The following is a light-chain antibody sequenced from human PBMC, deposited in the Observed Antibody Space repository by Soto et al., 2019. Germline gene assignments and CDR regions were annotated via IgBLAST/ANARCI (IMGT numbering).Light chain of an antibody. CDR1: SSDVGVYNY. J-gene: IGLJ2*01. Sequence: QSVLTQPPSASGSPGQSVTISCTGTSSDVGVYNYVSWYQQHPGKAPKLMIYEVSKRPSGVPDRFSGSKSGTTASLTVSGLQAEDEADYYCSSFAGNNKLVFGGGTKVTVL. CDR3: SSFAGNNKLV. V-gene: IGLV2-8*01. CDR2: EVS.